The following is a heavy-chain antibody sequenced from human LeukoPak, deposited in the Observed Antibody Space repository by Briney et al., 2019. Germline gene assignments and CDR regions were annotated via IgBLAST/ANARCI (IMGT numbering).Heavy chain of an antibody. J-gene: IGHJ4*02. Sequence: ASVKVSCKASGYTFTGYYMHWVRQAPGQGLEWMGWINPNSGGTNYAQKFQGRVTMTRDTSISTAYMELSRLRSDDTAVYSCARVQSQWLLRFDYWGQGTLVTVSS. CDR3: ARVQSQWLLRFDY. CDR1: GYTFTGYY. CDR2: INPNSGGT. V-gene: IGHV1-2*02. D-gene: IGHD3-22*01.